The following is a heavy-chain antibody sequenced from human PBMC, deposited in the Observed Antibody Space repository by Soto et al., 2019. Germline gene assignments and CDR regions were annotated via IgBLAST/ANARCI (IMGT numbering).Heavy chain of an antibody. CDR1: GFTFSSYW. CDR2: IKQDGSEK. Sequence: GGSLRLSCAASGFTFSSYWISWVRQAPGKGLEWVANIKQDGSEKYYVDSVKGRFTISRDNAKNSLYLQMNSLRAEDTAVYYCARDSSGWYSYFDYWGQGTLVTVSS. J-gene: IGHJ4*02. D-gene: IGHD6-19*01. CDR3: ARDSSGWYSYFDY. V-gene: IGHV3-7*03.